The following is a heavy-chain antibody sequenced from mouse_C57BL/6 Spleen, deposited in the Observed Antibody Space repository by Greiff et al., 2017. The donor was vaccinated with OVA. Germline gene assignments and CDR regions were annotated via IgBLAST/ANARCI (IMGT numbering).Heavy chain of an antibody. V-gene: IGHV1-82*01. D-gene: IGHD2-1*01. J-gene: IGHJ4*01. CDR2: IYPGDGDT. Sequence: VQGVESGPELVKPGASVKISCKASGYAFSSSWMNWVKQRPGKGLEWIGRIYPGDGDTNYNGKFKGKATLTADKSSSTAYMQLSSLTSEDSAVYVCARERGNYEDYYAMDYWGQGTSVTVSS. CDR3: ARERGNYEDYYAMDY. CDR1: GYAFSSSW.